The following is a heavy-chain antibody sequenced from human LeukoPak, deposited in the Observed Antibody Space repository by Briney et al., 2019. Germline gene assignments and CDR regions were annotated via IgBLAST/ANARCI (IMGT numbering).Heavy chain of an antibody. D-gene: IGHD3-22*01. Sequence: GGSLRLSCAASGFTFRSYAMSWVRQAPGKGLEWVSAISGSGGSTYYADSVKGRFTISRDNSKNTLYLQMNSLRAEDTAVYYGAKDYYDSSGYSDAYEYWGQGTLVTASS. V-gene: IGHV3-23*01. CDR1: GFTFRSYA. J-gene: IGHJ4*02. CDR2: ISGSGGST. CDR3: AKDYYDSSGYSDAYEY.